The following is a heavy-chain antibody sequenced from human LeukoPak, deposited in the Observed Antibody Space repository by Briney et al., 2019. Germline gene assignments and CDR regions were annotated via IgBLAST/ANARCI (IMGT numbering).Heavy chain of an antibody. J-gene: IGHJ4*02. V-gene: IGHV3-49*03. Sequence: GGSLRLSCTASGFTFGDYAMSWFRQAPGKGLEWVGFIRSKAYGGTTEYAASVKGRFTISRDDSKSIAYLQMNSLKTEDTAVYYCTRDHPITIFGVVMDYWGQGTLVTVSS. CDR2: IRSKAYGGTT. CDR3: TRDHPITIFGVVMDY. CDR1: GFTFGDYA. D-gene: IGHD3-3*01.